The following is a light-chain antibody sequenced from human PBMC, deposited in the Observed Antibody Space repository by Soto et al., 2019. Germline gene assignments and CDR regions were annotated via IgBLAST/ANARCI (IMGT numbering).Light chain of an antibody. J-gene: IGKJ5*01. CDR1: QDISSW. CDR3: QQASSFPPT. V-gene: IGKV1-12*01. CDR2: AAS. Sequence: DIQMTQSPSSVSASVGDRVTITCRASQDISSWLAWYQQKPGKAPKIMIYAASSLQGGVPSRFSGSVSGTEFTLTISSLQPEDCATYYCQQASSFPPTFGQGTRLDIK.